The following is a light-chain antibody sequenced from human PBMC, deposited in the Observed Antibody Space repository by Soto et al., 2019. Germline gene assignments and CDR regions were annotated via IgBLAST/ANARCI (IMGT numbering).Light chain of an antibody. CDR3: QQSSR. Sequence: NVLTQSPATLSLSPGDSATLSCRASQSSSGYLAWYQQKPGQAPRLLIYDASTRAPGIPARFSGSGSGTDYTLTINSLEPEDFAVYYCQQSSRFGGGTKVYI. J-gene: IGKJ4*01. CDR1: QSSSGY. V-gene: IGKV3-11*01. CDR2: DAS.